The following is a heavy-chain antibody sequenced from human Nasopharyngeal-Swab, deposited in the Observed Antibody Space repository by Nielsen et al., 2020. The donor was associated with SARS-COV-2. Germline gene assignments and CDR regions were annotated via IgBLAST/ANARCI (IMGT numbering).Heavy chain of an antibody. D-gene: IGHD5-12*01. CDR1: GFTFSSYG. CDR3: AKDRDSGDDSEEYYHYYGMDV. Sequence: GESLKIPCAASGFTFSSYGMHWVRQAPGKGLEWVAVISYDGSNKYYADSVKGRFTISRDNSKNTLNLQMNNLRAEDTAIYYCAKDRDSGDDSEEYYHYYGMDVWGQGAPVTVSS. V-gene: IGHV3-30*18. J-gene: IGHJ6*02. CDR2: ISYDGSNK.